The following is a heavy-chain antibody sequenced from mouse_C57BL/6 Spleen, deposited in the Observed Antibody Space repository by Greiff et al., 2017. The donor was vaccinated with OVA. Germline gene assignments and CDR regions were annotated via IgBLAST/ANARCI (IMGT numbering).Heavy chain of an antibody. CDR2: INPNNGGT. Sequence: EVQLQQSGPELVKPGASVKMSCKASGYTFTDYNMHWVKQSHGKSLEWIGYINPNNGGTSYNQKFKGKATLTVNKSSSTAYMELRSLTSEDSAVYYCARKDMITGYFDYWGQGTTLTVSS. V-gene: IGHV1-22*01. CDR1: GYTFTDYN. D-gene: IGHD2-4*01. J-gene: IGHJ2*01. CDR3: ARKDMITGYFDY.